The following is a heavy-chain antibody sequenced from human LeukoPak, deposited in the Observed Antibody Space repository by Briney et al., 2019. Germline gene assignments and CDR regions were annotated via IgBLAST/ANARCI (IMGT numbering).Heavy chain of an antibody. V-gene: IGHV4-34*01. Sequence: SETLSLTCAVYGGSFSGYYWSWIRQPPGKGGEWIGEINHSGSTNYNPSLKSRVTISVDTSKNQFSLTLSSVTAADTAVYYCARGGTIFGVGRPYYYYGMDVWGQGTTVTVSS. CDR3: ARGGTIFGVGRPYYYYGMDV. D-gene: IGHD3-3*01. CDR1: GGSFSGYY. CDR2: INHSGST. J-gene: IGHJ6*02.